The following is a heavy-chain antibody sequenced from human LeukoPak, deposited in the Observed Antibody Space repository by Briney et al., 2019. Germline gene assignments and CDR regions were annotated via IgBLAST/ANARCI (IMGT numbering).Heavy chain of an antibody. D-gene: IGHD6-13*01. Sequence: SQTLSLTCTVSGGSISSGDYYWSWIRQPPGKGLEWIGYIYYSGSTYYNPSLKSRVTISVDTSKNQFSLKLSSVTAADTAVYYCARGAAADTRGRCVDPWGQGTLVTVSS. CDR1: GGSISSGDYY. CDR2: IYYSGST. V-gene: IGHV4-30-4*01. CDR3: ARGAAADTRGRCVDP. J-gene: IGHJ5*02.